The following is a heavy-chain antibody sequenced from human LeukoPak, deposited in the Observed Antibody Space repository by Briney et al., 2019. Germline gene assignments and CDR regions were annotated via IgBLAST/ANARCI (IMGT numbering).Heavy chain of an antibody. J-gene: IGHJ6*02. CDR1: GFTFSSYG. CDR2: IYSGGST. Sequence: GGSLRLSCAASGFTFSSYGMHWVRQAPGKGLEWVSVIYSGGSTYYADSVKGRFTISRDNSKNTLYLQMNSLSAEDTAVYYCARDRTDFWSGYLYGMDVWGQGTTVTVSS. V-gene: IGHV3-66*02. CDR3: ARDRTDFWSGYLYGMDV. D-gene: IGHD3-3*01.